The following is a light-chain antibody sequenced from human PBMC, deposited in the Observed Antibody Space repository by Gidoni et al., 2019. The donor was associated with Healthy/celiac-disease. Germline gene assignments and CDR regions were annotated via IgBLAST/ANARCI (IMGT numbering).Light chain of an antibody. CDR1: SSNIGAGYD. J-gene: IGLJ2*01. CDR2: GNT. V-gene: IGLV1-40*01. Sequence: QSVLTQPPSASGAPGQRVTISCTGSSSNIGAGYDLHWYQQLPGTAPKLLIYGNTNRPSGVPDRCSGSKSGTSASLAITGLQAEDEADYYCQSYDSSLSGSVFGGGTKLTVL. CDR3: QSYDSSLSGSV.